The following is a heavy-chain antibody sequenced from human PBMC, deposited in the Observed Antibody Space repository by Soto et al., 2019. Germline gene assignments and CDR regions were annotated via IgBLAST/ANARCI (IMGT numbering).Heavy chain of an antibody. CDR3: ARDSDILTGYPRGGMDV. J-gene: IGHJ6*02. D-gene: IGHD3-9*01. CDR2: IWYDGSNK. CDR1: GFTFSSYG. Sequence: GGSLRLSCAASGFTFSSYGMHWVRQAPGKGLEWVAVIWYDGSNKYYADSVKGRFTISRDNSKNTLYLQMNSLRAEDTAVYYCARDSDILTGYPRGGMDVWGQGTTVTVSS. V-gene: IGHV3-33*01.